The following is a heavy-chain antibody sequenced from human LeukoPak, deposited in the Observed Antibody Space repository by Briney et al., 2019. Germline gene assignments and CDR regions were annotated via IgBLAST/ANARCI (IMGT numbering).Heavy chain of an antibody. CDR3: ARDKVMYYYGSGSYDY. D-gene: IGHD3-10*01. Sequence: GGSLRLSCAASGFTFSSYAMSWVRQAPGKGLEWVSGISGSGGSTYYADSVKGRFTISRDNSKNTLYLQMNSLRAEDTAVYYCARDKVMYYYGSGSYDYWGQGTLVTVSS. V-gene: IGHV3-23*01. J-gene: IGHJ4*02. CDR2: ISGSGGST. CDR1: GFTFSSYA.